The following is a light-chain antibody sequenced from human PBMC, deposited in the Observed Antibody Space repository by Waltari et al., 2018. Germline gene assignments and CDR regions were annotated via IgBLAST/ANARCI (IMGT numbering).Light chain of an antibody. CDR1: QGISTY. J-gene: IGKJ3*01. Sequence: DIQMTQSPSSLSASAGDTVTFTSRASQGISTYLNWYQQKPGKPPKRLIYAASSLESGVPSRFSGSGSGTEFTLTISSLQPEDFATYYCLQYYSHPFTFGPGTRLDIK. V-gene: IGKV1-17*01. CDR3: LQYYSHPFT. CDR2: AAS.